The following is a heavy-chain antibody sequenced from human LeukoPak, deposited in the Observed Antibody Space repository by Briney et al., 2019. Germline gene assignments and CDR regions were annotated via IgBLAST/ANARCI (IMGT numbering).Heavy chain of an antibody. CDR2: INPSGGST. Sequence: ASVKVSCKASGYTYTSYYIHWVRQAPGQGLEWVGIINPSGGSTSYAQKFQGRVTMTRDMPTSTVYMELSSLRSEDTAVYYCARLPVGATSWTDYWGQGTLVTVSS. CDR1: GYTYTSYY. D-gene: IGHD1-26*01. V-gene: IGHV1-46*01. CDR3: ARLPVGATSWTDY. J-gene: IGHJ4*02.